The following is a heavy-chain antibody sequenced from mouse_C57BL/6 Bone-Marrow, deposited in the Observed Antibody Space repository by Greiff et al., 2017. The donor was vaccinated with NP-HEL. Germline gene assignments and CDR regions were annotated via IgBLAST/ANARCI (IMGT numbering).Heavy chain of an antibody. CDR3: ARWIGYYGLDY. J-gene: IGHJ2*01. Sequence: QVQLQQPGAELVRPGSSVKLSCKASGYTFTSYWMHWVKQRPIQGLEWIGNIDPSDSETHYNQKFKDKATLTVDKSSSTAYMQLSSLTSEDAAVYYCARWIGYYGLDYWGQGTTLTVSS. CDR2: IDPSDSET. D-gene: IGHD1-1*01. V-gene: IGHV1-52*01. CDR1: GYTFTSYW.